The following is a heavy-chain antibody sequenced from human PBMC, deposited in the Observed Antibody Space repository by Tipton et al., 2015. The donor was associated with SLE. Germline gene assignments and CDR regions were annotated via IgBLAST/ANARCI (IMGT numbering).Heavy chain of an antibody. CDR1: GGSFSGYY. V-gene: IGHV4-34*01. D-gene: IGHD6-6*01. Sequence: TLSLTCAVYGGSFSGYYWSWIRQHPGKGLEWIGYIYYSGSTYYNPSLKSRVTISVDTSKNQFSLKLSSVTAADTAVYHCARLGSRAANIGYWGQGTQVTVSS. J-gene: IGHJ4*02. CDR3: ARLGSRAANIGY. CDR2: IYYSGST.